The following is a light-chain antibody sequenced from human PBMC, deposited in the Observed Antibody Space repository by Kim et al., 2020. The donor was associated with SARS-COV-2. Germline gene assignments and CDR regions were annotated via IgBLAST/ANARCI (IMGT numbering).Light chain of an antibody. CDR2: SAS. CDR1: QDINNE. Sequence: DIQMTQSPSSLSASVGDRVTITCRASQDINNELAWFQQKPGKVPKSLIYSASSLQTGVPSRFSGSASGTDFFLTISSLQPEDFATYYCQQYNSFPFTFGLGTKLEI. J-gene: IGKJ2*01. CDR3: QQYNSFPFT. V-gene: IGKV1-16*01.